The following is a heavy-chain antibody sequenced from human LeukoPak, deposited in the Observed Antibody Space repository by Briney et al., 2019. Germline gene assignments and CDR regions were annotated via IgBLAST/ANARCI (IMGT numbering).Heavy chain of an antibody. CDR2: ISSSGGST. CDR1: GFTFRSYG. D-gene: IGHD6-13*01. V-gene: IGHV3-23*01. Sequence: GGTLRLSCAASGFTFRSYGMSWVRQTPGKGLEWVSAISSSGGSTYYADSVKGRFTISRDNSKNTLFLQMSSLRAEDTAIYYCAKEPIVAVNGPVWGIGTTVTISS. CDR3: AKEPIVAVNGPV. J-gene: IGHJ6*04.